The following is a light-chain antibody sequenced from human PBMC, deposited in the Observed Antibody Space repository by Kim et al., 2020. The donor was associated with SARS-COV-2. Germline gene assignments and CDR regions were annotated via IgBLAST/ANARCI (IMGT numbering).Light chain of an antibody. CDR3: QQYNVNSRT. V-gene: IGKV1-5*03. Sequence: DIQMTQSPSTLSASVGDRVTITCRASQSISSWLAWYQQKPGKAPNLLIYRASNLESGVPARFSGSGSGTEFTLTISSLQPDDFATYYCQQYNVNSRTFGQGTKVDIK. CDR1: QSISSW. J-gene: IGKJ1*01. CDR2: RAS.